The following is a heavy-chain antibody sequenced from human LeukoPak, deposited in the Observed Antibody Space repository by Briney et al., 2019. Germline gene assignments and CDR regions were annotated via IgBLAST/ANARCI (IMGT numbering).Heavy chain of an antibody. CDR1: GFTFRSYS. CDR2: ISSSSSYI. D-gene: IGHD3-9*01. J-gene: IGHJ3*02. Sequence: GSLRLSCAASGFTFRSYSMNWVRQAPGKGLEWVSSISSSSSYIYYADSVKGRFTISRDNAKNSLYLQMNSLRAEDTAVYYCARGGNYDILTGPVAFDIWGQGTMVTVSS. V-gene: IGHV3-21*01. CDR3: ARGGNYDILTGPVAFDI.